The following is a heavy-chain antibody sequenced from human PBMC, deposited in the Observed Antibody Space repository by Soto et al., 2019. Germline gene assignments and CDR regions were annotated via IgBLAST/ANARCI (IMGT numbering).Heavy chain of an antibody. J-gene: IGHJ3*02. D-gene: IGHD6-6*01. CDR3: ARALGSIAARPSLLVAFDI. CDR2: IIPIFGTA. Sequence: SVKVSCKASGGTFGSYAIIWVRQAPGQGLEWMGGIIPIFGTANYAQKLQGRVTMTTDTSTSTAYMELRSLRSDDTAVYYCARALGSIAARPSLLVAFDIWGQGTMVTVSS. V-gene: IGHV1-69*05. CDR1: GGTFGSYA.